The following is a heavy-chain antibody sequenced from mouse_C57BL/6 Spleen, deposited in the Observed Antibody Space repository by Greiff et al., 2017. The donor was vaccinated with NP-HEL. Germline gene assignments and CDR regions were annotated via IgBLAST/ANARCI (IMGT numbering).Heavy chain of an antibody. CDR2: INYDGSST. CDR1: GFTFSDYY. CDR3: ARDPYYYGSSPHWYFDV. Sequence: DVKLVESEGGLVQPGSSMKLSCTASGFTFSDYYMAWVRQVPEKGLEWVANINYDGSSTYYLDSLKSRFIISRDNAKNILYLQMSSLKSEDTATYYCARDPYYYGSSPHWYFDVWGTGTTVTVSS. V-gene: IGHV5-16*01. J-gene: IGHJ1*03. D-gene: IGHD1-1*01.